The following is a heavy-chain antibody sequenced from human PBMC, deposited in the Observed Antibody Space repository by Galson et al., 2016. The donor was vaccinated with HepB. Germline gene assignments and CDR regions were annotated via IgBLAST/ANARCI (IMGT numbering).Heavy chain of an antibody. Sequence: SVKVSCKASGGTFRDYAISWVRQAPGQGLEWMGGIIPIIGTKKYAQKFQGRVTITADESTSTAYMEQSSLRSEDTAVYYCVRGGKWEVLQADAFDIWGQGTMVTVSS. CDR3: VRGGKWEVLQADAFDI. J-gene: IGHJ3*02. V-gene: IGHV1-69*13. CDR1: GGTFRDYA. CDR2: IIPIIGTK. D-gene: IGHD1-26*01.